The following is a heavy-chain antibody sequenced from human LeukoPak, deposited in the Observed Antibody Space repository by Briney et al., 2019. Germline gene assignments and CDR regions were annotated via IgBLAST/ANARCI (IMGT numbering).Heavy chain of an antibody. V-gene: IGHV4-61*02. Sequence: SETLSLTCTVPGGSISSGDYYWSWIRQPAGKGLEWIGRIYTSGSTNYNPSLKSRVTMSVDTSKNQFSLKLSSVTAADTAVYYCAREVTVTTDYYYYYMDVWGKGTTVTVSS. J-gene: IGHJ6*03. CDR2: IYTSGST. CDR3: AREVTVTTDYYYYYMDV. D-gene: IGHD4-11*01. CDR1: GGSISSGDYY.